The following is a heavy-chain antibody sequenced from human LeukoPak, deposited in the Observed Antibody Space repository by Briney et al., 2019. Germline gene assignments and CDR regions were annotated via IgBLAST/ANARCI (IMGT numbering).Heavy chain of an antibody. CDR3: TRDPGLTNFYYYMDV. J-gene: IGHJ6*03. CDR1: GYIFTNYY. D-gene: IGHD4-11*01. Sequence: ASVKVSCKASGYIFTNYYMHWVRQAPGQGLEWLGIINPSGGSTTYAQKFQGRVTMPSDMSTNTAYMELSSLISEDTAVYYCTRDPGLTNFYYYMDVWGKGTTVTVSS. CDR2: INPSGGST. V-gene: IGHV1-46*01.